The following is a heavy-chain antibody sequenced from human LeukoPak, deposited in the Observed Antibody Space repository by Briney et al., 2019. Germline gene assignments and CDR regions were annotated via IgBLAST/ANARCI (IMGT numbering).Heavy chain of an antibody. J-gene: IGHJ3*02. Sequence: ASVKVSCKASGYTFTSYGISWVRQAPGQGLEWMGWISGYNGNTNYAQKLQGRVTMTTDTSTSTAYMELRSLRPDDTAVYYCARVRGDYGRAFDIWGQGTKVIVS. V-gene: IGHV1-18*01. CDR1: GYTFTSYG. CDR2: ISGYNGNT. D-gene: IGHD2-21*02. CDR3: ARVRGDYGRAFDI.